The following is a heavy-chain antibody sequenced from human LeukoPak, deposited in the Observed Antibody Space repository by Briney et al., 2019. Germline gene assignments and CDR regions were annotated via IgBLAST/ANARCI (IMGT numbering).Heavy chain of an antibody. CDR3: ARGLVIDEIDY. V-gene: IGHV3-7*03. J-gene: IGHJ4*02. Sequence: GGSLRLSCAASGFTFSSYWMSWVRQAPGTGLEWVANIKQDGSEKYYVDSVKGRFTISRDNAKNSLYLQMNSLRVEDTAVYYCARGLVIDEIDYWGQGTLVTVSS. D-gene: IGHD2-2*01. CDR1: GFTFSSYW. CDR2: IKQDGSEK.